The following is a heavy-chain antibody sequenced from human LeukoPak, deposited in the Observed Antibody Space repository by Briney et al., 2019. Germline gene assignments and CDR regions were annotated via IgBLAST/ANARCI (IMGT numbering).Heavy chain of an antibody. CDR1: GGSISSSSYY. Sequence: KASETLSLTCTVSGGSISSSSYYWGWIRQPPGKGLEWIGSIYYSGSTYYNPSLKSRVTISVDTSKNQFSLKLSSVTAADTAVYYCARSRSGDLIAAAAPIYYFDYWGQGTLVTVSS. D-gene: IGHD6-13*01. J-gene: IGHJ4*02. CDR3: ARSRSGDLIAAAAPIYYFDY. CDR2: IYYSGST. V-gene: IGHV4-39*07.